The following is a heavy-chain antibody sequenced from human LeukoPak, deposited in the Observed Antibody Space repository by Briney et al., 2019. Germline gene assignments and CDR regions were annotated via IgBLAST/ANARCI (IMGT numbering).Heavy chain of an antibody. J-gene: IGHJ3*02. V-gene: IGHV3-23*01. D-gene: IGHD2-2*01. CDR2: ISGSGGST. CDR1: GFTFSSYA. Sequence: GGSLRLSCAASGFTFSSYAMSWVRQAPGKGLEWVSAISGSGGSTYYADSVKGRFTISRDNSKNTLYLQMNSLRAEDTAVYYCAKEHCSSTSCYSHGAFDIWGQGTMVTVSS. CDR3: AKEHCSSTSCYSHGAFDI.